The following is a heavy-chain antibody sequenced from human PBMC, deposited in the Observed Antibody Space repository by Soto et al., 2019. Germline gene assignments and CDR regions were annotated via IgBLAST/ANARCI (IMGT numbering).Heavy chain of an antibody. J-gene: IGHJ3*02. D-gene: IGHD4-17*01. CDR3: ARGGGNYGDYLEGGAFDI. V-gene: IGHV3-30-3*01. CDR1: GFTFSSYA. Sequence: QVQLVESGGGVVQPGRSLRLSCAASGFTFSSYAMHWVRQAPGKGLEWVAVISYDGSNKYYADSVKGRFTISRDNSKNPLYLQRNSLGAEDTAVYYLARGGGNYGDYLEGGAFDIWGQGTMVTVSS. CDR2: ISYDGSNK.